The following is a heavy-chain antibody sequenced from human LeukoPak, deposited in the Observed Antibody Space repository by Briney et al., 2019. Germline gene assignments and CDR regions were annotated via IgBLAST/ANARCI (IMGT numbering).Heavy chain of an antibody. D-gene: IGHD2-2*01. CDR1: GFTFSGAW. CDR3: ARVSGPGMNEYYHL. J-gene: IGHJ4*02. V-gene: IGHV3-74*01. CDR2: INDDGSST. Sequence: GGSLRLSCAASGFTFSGAWMHWVRQAPGKGLMWVSRINDDGSSTRHADSVKGRFTISRDNAKNTLYLQMNSLRAEDTAVYYCARVSGPGMNEYYHLWVQGTLVTVSS.